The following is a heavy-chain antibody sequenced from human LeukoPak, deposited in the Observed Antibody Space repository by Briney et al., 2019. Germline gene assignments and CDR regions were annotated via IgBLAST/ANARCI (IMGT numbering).Heavy chain of an antibody. CDR2: IRYDGSNK. V-gene: IGHV3-30*02. D-gene: IGHD3-22*01. Sequence: PGGSLRLSCAASGFTFSSYGMHWVRQAPGKGLGWVAFIRYDGSNKYYADSVKGRFTISRDNSKNTLYLQMNSLRAEDTAVYYCAKGEYYYDSSGYFDYWGQGTLVTVSS. J-gene: IGHJ4*02. CDR1: GFTFSSYG. CDR3: AKGEYYYDSSGYFDY.